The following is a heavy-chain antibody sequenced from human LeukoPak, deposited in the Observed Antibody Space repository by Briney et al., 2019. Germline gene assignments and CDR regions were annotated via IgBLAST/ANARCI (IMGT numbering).Heavy chain of an antibody. CDR3: ARGQYGSGSEDWFDP. CDR2: INPNSGGT. D-gene: IGHD3-10*01. Sequence: GASVKVSCKASGYTFTGYYMHWVRQAPGQGLEWMGWINPNSGGTNYAQKFQGRVTMTRNTSISTAYMELSSLRSEDTAVYYCARGQYGSGSEDWFDPWGQGTLVTVSS. CDR1: GYTFTGYY. V-gene: IGHV1-2*02. J-gene: IGHJ5*02.